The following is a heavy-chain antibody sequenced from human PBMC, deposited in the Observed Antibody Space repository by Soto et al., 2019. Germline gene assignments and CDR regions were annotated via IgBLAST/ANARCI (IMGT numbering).Heavy chain of an antibody. D-gene: IGHD3-3*01. CDR3: AREVAHYDFWSGYRSPYGMDV. J-gene: IGHJ6*02. CDR2: IYYSGNT. CDR1: GGSISSYY. V-gene: IGHV4-59*12. Sequence: SETLSLTCTVSGGSISSYYWSWIRQPPGKGLEWIGYIYYSGNTNYNPSLKSRVTISVDTSKNQFSLKLSSVTAADTAVYYCAREVAHYDFWSGYRSPYGMDVWGQGTTVTVS.